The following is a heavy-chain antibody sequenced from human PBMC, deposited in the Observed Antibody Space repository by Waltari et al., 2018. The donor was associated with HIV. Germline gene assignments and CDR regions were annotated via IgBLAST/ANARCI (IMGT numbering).Heavy chain of an antibody. Sequence: EVQLVQSGAEVKKPGESLKISCKGSGYNFTTYWIGWVRQMPGKGLEWMGIILPVDSDTRYSPAFRGQVTISADKSISTAYLQWSSLQASDTAIYYCARLGYCSSARCPSGYYYSYGMGVWGQGTTVTVSS. J-gene: IGHJ6*02. CDR1: GYNFTTYW. CDR2: ILPVDSDT. CDR3: ARLGYCSSARCPSGYYYSYGMGV. D-gene: IGHD2-2*01. V-gene: IGHV5-51*01.